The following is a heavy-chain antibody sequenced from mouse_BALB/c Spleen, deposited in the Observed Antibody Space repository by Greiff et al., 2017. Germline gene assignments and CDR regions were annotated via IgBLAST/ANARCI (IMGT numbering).Heavy chain of an antibody. V-gene: IGHV5-17*02. D-gene: IGHD1-1*01. Sequence: EVQGVESGGGLVQPGGSRKLSCAASGFTFSSFGMHWVRQAPEKGLEWVAYISSGSSTIYYADTVKGRFTISRDNPKNTLFLQMTSLRSEDTAMYYCARSWFTTVVAPFDYWGQGTTLTVSS. CDR3: ARSWFTTVVAPFDY. CDR1: GFTFSSFG. CDR2: ISSGSSTI. J-gene: IGHJ2*01.